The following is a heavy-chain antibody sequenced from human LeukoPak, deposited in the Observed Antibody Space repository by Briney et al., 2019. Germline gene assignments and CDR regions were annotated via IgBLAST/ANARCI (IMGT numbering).Heavy chain of an antibody. V-gene: IGHV4-59*01. CDR3: ARGGSSGYPQYFDY. CDR1: GGSISSYY. CDR2: IYYSGST. J-gene: IGHJ4*02. Sequence: PSETLSLTCTVSGGSISSYYWSWIRQPPGKGLEWIGYIYYSGSTNDNPSLKSRVTISVDTSKNQFSLKLSSVTAADTAVYYCARGGSSGYPQYFDYRGEGNLVTVSS. D-gene: IGHD6-13*01.